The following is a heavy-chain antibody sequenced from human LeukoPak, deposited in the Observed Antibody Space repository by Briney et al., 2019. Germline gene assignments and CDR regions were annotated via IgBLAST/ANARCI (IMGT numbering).Heavy chain of an antibody. Sequence: SETLSLTCGVYGGSLSGYYWSWIRQPPEKGLEWIGEINHSGSTNYNPSLKSRVTISADTSKNQFSLKLSSVTAADTAVYYCARDSFPYAAFDIWGQGTMVTVSS. CDR3: ARDSFPYAAFDI. V-gene: IGHV4-34*01. CDR2: INHSGST. CDR1: GGSLSGYY. J-gene: IGHJ3*02. D-gene: IGHD2-21*01.